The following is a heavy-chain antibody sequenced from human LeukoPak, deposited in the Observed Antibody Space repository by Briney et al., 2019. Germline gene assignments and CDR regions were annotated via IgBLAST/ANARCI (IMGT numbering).Heavy chain of an antibody. Sequence: GGSLRLSCAASGFTFSNYWMHWIRQVPGKGLVWVSHIKYDGSATNYADSVKGRFTISRDNAKNTLYLQMNSLRAEDTAVYYCVSGSLQSGYNFDYWGQRALVTVSS. CDR1: GFTFSNYW. V-gene: IGHV3-74*01. CDR3: VSGSLQSGYNFDY. CDR2: IKYDGSAT. D-gene: IGHD3-3*01. J-gene: IGHJ4*02.